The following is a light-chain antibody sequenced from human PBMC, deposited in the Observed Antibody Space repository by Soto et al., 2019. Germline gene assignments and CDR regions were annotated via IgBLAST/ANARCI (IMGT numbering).Light chain of an antibody. Sequence: DIVMTQSPGTLSVSPGERATLSCRASQSVGTYLAWYQKKVGKAPRLLIYGASTRATGIPARFSGSGSGTEFTLTISSLQSEDFAFYYCQQYNDWPLTFGRGTKVDIK. CDR3: QQYNDWPLT. J-gene: IGKJ1*01. V-gene: IGKV3-15*01. CDR2: GAS. CDR1: QSVGTY.